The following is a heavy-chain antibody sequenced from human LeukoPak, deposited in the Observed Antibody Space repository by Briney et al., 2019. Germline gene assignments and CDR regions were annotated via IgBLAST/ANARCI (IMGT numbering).Heavy chain of an antibody. CDR3: AKEKVGILPNTGGGMDV. V-gene: IGHV3-23*01. D-gene: IGHD2-15*01. Sequence: GGSLRLSCAASGFTFSSYAMSWVRQAPGKGLEWVSAISGSGGSTYYADSVKGRFTISRDNSKNTLYLQMNSLRAEDTAVYYCAKEKVGILPNTGGGMDVWGQGTTVTVSS. J-gene: IGHJ6*02. CDR1: GFTFSSYA. CDR2: ISGSGGST.